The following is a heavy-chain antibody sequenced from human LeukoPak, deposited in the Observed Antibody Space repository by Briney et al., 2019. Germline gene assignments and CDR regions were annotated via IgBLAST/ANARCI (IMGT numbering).Heavy chain of an antibody. CDR1: GFTFSSYG. J-gene: IGHJ6*02. D-gene: IGHD1-1*01. V-gene: IGHV3-30*02. CDR3: ARPLEEGGYYYGMDV. Sequence: GGSLRLSCAASGFTFSSYGMHWVRQAPGKGLEWVAFIRYDGSNKYYADSVKGRFTISRDNSKNTLYLQMRSLRPEDTAVYYCARPLEEGGYYYGMDVWGQGTTVTVSS. CDR2: IRYDGSNK.